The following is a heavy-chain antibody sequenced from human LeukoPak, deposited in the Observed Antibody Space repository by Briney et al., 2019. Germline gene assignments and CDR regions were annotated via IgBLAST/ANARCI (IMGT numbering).Heavy chain of an antibody. CDR3: ARIIYEAFDI. CDR2: IKQDGSEK. J-gene: IGHJ3*02. D-gene: IGHD3-10*01. CDR1: GFTFSNYE. Sequence: GGSLRLSCAASGFTFSNYEMNWVRQAPGKGLEWVANIKQDGSEKYYVDSVKGRFTISRDNAKNSLYLQMNSLRAEDTAVYYCARIIYEAFDIWGQGTMVTVSS. V-gene: IGHV3-7*01.